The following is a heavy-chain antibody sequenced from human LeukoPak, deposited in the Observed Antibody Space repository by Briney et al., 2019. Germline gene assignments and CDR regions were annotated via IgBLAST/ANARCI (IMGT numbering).Heavy chain of an antibody. CDR2: IYSGGST. V-gene: IGHV3-53*01. Sequence: GGSLRLSCAASGFTVSSNYMSWVRQAPGKGLEWVSVIYSGGSTYYADSVKGRFTISRDNSKNTLYLQMNSLRAEDTAVYYCARDYSSSGYFDYWGQGTLVTVSS. D-gene: IGHD6-6*01. CDR1: GFTVSSNY. J-gene: IGHJ4*02. CDR3: ARDYSSSGYFDY.